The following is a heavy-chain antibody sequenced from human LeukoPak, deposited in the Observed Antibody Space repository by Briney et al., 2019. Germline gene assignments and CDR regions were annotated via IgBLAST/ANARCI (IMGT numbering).Heavy chain of an antibody. J-gene: IGHJ3*02. CDR3: AREGPSDAFDI. CDR1: GFTFSSYS. CDR2: LSSSSRTI. V-gene: IGHV3-48*01. Sequence: PGGSLRLSCAASGFTFSSYSMNWVRQAPGKGLEWVSYLSSSSRTIYYADSVKGRFTISRDNAKNSLYLQMNSLRAEDTAVYYCAREGPSDAFDIWGQGTMVTVSS.